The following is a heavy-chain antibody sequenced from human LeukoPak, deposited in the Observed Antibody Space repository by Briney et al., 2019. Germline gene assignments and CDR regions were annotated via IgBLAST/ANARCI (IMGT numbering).Heavy chain of an antibody. CDR3: ARHITMVRGVIIGDDAFDI. CDR2: IYYSGST. CDR1: GGSISSGDYY. V-gene: IGHV4-30-4*08. D-gene: IGHD3-10*01. Sequence: SETLSLTCTVSGGSISSGDYYWSWIRQPPGKGLDWIGYIYYSGSTYYNPSLKSRVTISVDTSKNQFSLKLSSVTAADTAVYYCARHITMVRGVIIGDDAFDIWGQGTMVTVSS. J-gene: IGHJ3*02.